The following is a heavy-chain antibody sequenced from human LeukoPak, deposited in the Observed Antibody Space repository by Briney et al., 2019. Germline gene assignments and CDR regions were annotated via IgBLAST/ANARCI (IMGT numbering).Heavy chain of an antibody. V-gene: IGHV3-7*01. CDR3: ASTSSGWSHFDY. CDR1: GFTFSSYW. Sequence: GGSLRLSCAASGFTFSSYWMSWVRQAPGKGLEWVANIKQDGSEKYYVDSVKGRFTISRDNAKNSLYPQMNSLRAEDTAVYYCASTSSGWSHFDYWGQGTLVTVSS. D-gene: IGHD6-19*01. J-gene: IGHJ4*02. CDR2: IKQDGSEK.